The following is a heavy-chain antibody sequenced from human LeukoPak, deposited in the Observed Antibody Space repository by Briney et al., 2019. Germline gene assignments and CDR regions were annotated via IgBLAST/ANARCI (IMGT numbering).Heavy chain of an antibody. CDR1: GFTFSSYS. V-gene: IGHV3-48*01. CDR3: ARDNAHRRLEAAGLGY. CDR2: ISGSSSNI. J-gene: IGHJ4*02. D-gene: IGHD6-13*01. Sequence: GGSLRLSCAASGFTFSSYSMNWVRQAPGKGLEWISYISGSSSNIYYADSVKGRFTISRDNAKNSLYLQMNSLRAEDTAVYYCARDNAHRRLEAAGLGYWGQGTLVTVSS.